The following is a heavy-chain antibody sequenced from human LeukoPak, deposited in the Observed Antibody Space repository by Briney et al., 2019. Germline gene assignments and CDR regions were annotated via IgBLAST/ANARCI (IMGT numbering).Heavy chain of an antibody. CDR1: GFTFSSHW. CDR2: IELDGSEK. D-gene: IGHD3-10*01. V-gene: IGHV3-7*01. J-gene: IGHJ4*02. Sequence: GGSLRLSCAASGFTFSSHWMSWARQAPGKGLEWVANIELDGSEKYYVDSVKGRFTISRDNAKNSLYLQMNSLRVEDTAVYYCARGVYGSGSSHDYWGQGTLVTVSS. CDR3: ARGVYGSGSSHDY.